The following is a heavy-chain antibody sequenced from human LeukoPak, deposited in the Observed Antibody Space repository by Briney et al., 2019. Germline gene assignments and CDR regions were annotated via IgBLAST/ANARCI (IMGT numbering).Heavy chain of an antibody. CDR3: ARDLSNWGMGNYYYYMDV. CDR1: GGSISSGSYY. J-gene: IGHJ6*03. D-gene: IGHD7-27*01. V-gene: IGHV4-61*02. Sequence: SQTLSLTCTVSGGSISSGSYYWSWIRQPAGKGLEWIGRIYTSGSTNYNPSLKSRVTISVDTSKNQFSLKLSSVTAADTAVYYCARDLSNWGMGNYYYYMDVWGKGTTVTVSS. CDR2: IYTSGST.